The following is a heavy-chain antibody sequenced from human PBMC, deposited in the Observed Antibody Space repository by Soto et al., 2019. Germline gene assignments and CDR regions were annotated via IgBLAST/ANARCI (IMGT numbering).Heavy chain of an antibody. CDR2: ISGSNGDT. J-gene: IGHJ4*02. D-gene: IGHD6-19*01. CDR3: GRGGLSVSGTYDY. CDR1: GYTFTNYG. V-gene: IGHV1-18*01. Sequence: QVQLVQSGAEVKESGASVKVSCKASGYTFTNYGVAWVRRAPGEGLEWMGWISGSNGDTKYAQNLQNRVSMTTDTSTNTAYMELRSLRPDDTAFYFCGRGGLSVSGTYDYWGQGTLVTVSS.